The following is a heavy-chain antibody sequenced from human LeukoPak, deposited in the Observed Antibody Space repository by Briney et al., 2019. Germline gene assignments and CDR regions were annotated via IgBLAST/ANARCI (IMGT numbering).Heavy chain of an antibody. CDR3: ARVGYCSSTSCFPFYY. D-gene: IGHD2-2*01. Sequence: GGSLRLSCAASGFTFSSYWMHWVRQAPGKGLVWVSRINSDGSSTSYADSVKGRFTISRDNAKNTLYLQMNSLRAEDTAVYYCARVGYCSSTSCFPFYYWGQGTLVTVSS. V-gene: IGHV3-74*01. CDR2: INSDGSST. J-gene: IGHJ4*02. CDR1: GFTFSSYW.